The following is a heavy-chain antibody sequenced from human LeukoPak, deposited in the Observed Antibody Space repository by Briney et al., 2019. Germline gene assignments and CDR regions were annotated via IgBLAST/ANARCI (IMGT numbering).Heavy chain of an antibody. J-gene: IGHJ4*02. V-gene: IGHV7-4-1*02. CDR2: INTNTGNP. CDR3: ARDLSSYYYDSSGYYSIDY. D-gene: IGHD3-22*01. Sequence: ASVKVSCKASGGTFSSYAISWVRQAPGQGLEWMGWINTNTGNPTYAQGFTGRFVFSLDTSVSTAYLQISSLKAEDTAVYYCARDLSSYYYDSSGYYSIDYWGQGTLVTVSS. CDR1: GGTFSSYA.